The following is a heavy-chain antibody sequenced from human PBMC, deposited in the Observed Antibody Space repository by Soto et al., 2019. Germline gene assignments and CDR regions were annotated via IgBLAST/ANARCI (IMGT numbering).Heavy chain of an antibody. Sequence: QVQLQESGPGLVKPSETLSLTCTVSGASISSYYWSWIRQPPGKGLEWVGFIFHSGSTNCNPSLTSRVTFSVDTSKNQFSLKLTSVTAADTAVYYCARDQNGSPHFDYWGQGILITVSS. D-gene: IGHD1-26*01. V-gene: IGHV4-59*01. CDR2: IFHSGST. CDR1: GASISSYY. J-gene: IGHJ4*02. CDR3: ARDQNGSPHFDY.